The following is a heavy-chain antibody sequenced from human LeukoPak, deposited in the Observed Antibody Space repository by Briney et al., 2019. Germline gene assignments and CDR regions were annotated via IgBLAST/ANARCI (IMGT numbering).Heavy chain of an antibody. V-gene: IGHV3-23*01. CDR1: GFTFSSYA. Sequence: GGSLRLSCAASGFTFSSYAMSWVRQAPGKGLEWVSAISGSGGSTYYADSVKGRFTISRDNSKNTLYLQMNSLIADDTAVYYCATGVKQSAVVTAQHYLDYWGQGTLVTVSS. D-gene: IGHD2-21*02. CDR3: ATGVKQSAVVTAQHYLDY. J-gene: IGHJ4*02. CDR2: ISGSGGST.